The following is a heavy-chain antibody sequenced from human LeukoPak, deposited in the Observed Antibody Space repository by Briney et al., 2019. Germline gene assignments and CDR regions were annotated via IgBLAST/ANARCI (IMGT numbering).Heavy chain of an antibody. J-gene: IGHJ4*02. CDR3: ARGTAWSPLDFDH. CDR1: GFTLSLYP. CDR2: ISGSGAST. D-gene: IGHD2-21*02. Sequence: PGGALRLSCAASGFTLSLYPMSGLRHAPGKGLEGVSAISGSGASTYYADTVKGRFTISRDNSKNTLYLQMNSLRDEDTAVYSCARGTAWSPLDFDHWGQGIPVTVSS. V-gene: IGHV3-23*01.